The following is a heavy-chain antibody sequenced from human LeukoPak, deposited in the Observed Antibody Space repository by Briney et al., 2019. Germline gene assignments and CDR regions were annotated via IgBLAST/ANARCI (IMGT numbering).Heavy chain of an antibody. CDR3: ARGLPMSKGDYSS. V-gene: IGHV1-8*03. D-gene: IGHD4-17*01. J-gene: IGHJ3*01. Sequence: ASVKVSXKASGYTFTSYDINWVRQATGQGLEWMGWMNPNSGNTGYAQKFQGRATITRNTSISTAYMELSSLRSEDTAVYYCARGLPMSKGDYSSWGQGTMVTVSS. CDR1: GYTFTSYD. CDR2: MNPNSGNT.